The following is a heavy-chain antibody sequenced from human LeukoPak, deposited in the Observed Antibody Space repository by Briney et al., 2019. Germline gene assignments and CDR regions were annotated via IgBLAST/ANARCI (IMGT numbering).Heavy chain of an antibody. CDR1: GFTFSTYA. CDR3: ARDLYDSSGQLDY. Sequence: GGSLRLSCAASGFTFSTYAMTWVRQPPGKGLEWVSTISDSPVYYADSVKGRFTISRDNSKNTLYLQMNSLRAEDTAVYYCARDLYDSSGQLDYWGQGTLVTISS. V-gene: IGHV3-23*01. CDR2: ISDSPV. D-gene: IGHD3-22*01. J-gene: IGHJ4*02.